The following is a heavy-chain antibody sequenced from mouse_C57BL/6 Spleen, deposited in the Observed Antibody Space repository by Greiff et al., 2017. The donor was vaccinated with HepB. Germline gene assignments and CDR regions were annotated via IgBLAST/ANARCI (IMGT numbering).Heavy chain of an antibody. D-gene: IGHD1-1*01. CDR1: GFSLTSYG. Sequence: VQGVESGPGLVQPSQSLSITCTVSGFSLTSYGVHWVRQSPGKGLEWLGVIWSGGSTDYNAAFISRLSISKDNSKSQVFFKMNSLQADDTAIYYCAREITTVVEDAMDYWGQGTSVTVSS. V-gene: IGHV2-2*01. J-gene: IGHJ4*01. CDR3: AREITTVVEDAMDY. CDR2: IWSGGST.